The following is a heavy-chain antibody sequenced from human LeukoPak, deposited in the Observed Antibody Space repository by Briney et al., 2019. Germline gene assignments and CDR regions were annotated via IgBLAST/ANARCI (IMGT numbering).Heavy chain of an antibody. CDR1: GFSFSDYV. J-gene: IGHJ4*02. CDR2: ISGSGGDR. CDR3: SKDGRSSTPGY. Sequence: GGSLRLSCAASGFSFSDYVMSWVRQAPGKGLEWASSISGSGGDRYYTDSVKGRFTISRDNSRSTLYLQMNNLRGEDMAVYFCSKDGRSSTPGYWGQGTLVTVSS. V-gene: IGHV3-23*01. D-gene: IGHD2-2*01.